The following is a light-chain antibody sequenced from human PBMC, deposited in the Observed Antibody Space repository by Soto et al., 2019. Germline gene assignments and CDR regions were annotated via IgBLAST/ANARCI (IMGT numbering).Light chain of an antibody. CDR2: TAS. CDR3: QQSYTTLWT. V-gene: IGKV1-39*01. J-gene: IGKJ1*01. Sequence: DIQMTQSPSSLTASVGESVTITCRASQRISNLLNWYQQKPGKAPKLLIHTASSLQTGVPSRFTGSGSGTDLSLTINSLQPEDFATYYCQQSYTTLWTFGQGTKVDIK. CDR1: QRISNL.